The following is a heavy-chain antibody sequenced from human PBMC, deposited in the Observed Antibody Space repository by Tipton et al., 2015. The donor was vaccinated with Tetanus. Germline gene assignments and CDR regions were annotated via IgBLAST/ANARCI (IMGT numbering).Heavy chain of an antibody. CDR1: GFTFDDYA. J-gene: IGHJ4*02. CDR3: VRDNFGVDY. V-gene: IGHV3-9*01. Sequence: SLRLSCAASGFTFDDYAMHWVRQAPGKGLEWVSGITWDSANRGYADSVKGRFTISRDNAKDTLYLQMNSLRADDTAVYYCVRDNFGVDYWGRGTLVTVSS. D-gene: IGHD4/OR15-4a*01. CDR2: ITWDSANR.